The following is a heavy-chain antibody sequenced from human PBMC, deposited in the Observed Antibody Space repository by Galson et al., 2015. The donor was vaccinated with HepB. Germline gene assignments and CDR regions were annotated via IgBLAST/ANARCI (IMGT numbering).Heavy chain of an antibody. V-gene: IGHV4-39*01. CDR1: GGSISSSFSY. CDR3: VRHQFRDFDWVFNLFDK. J-gene: IGHJ4*02. CDR2: IYYSGST. D-gene: IGHD3-9*01. Sequence: SETLSLTCTVSGGSISSSFSYWGWVRQPPGKGLEWIGSIYYSGSTYYNPSLKSRVATPLDTSRNQPSLMRSSVTAADTAVDYCVRHQFRDFDWVFNLFDKWGLGTLVTVSS.